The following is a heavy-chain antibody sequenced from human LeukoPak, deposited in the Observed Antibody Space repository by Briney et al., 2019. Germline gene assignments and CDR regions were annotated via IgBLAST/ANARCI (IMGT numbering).Heavy chain of an antibody. Sequence: PGGSLRLSCTASGFTFSSYSMNWVRQAPGKGLEWVSYISSGSDIIYYADSVKGRFTIARDNARNSLYLQMSGLRAEDTGFYYCARGGGRGYNYNAFDLWGQGTVVTVSS. J-gene: IGHJ3*01. V-gene: IGHV3-48*04. CDR2: ISSGSDII. CDR1: GFTFSSYS. CDR3: ARGGGRGYNYNAFDL. D-gene: IGHD3-22*01.